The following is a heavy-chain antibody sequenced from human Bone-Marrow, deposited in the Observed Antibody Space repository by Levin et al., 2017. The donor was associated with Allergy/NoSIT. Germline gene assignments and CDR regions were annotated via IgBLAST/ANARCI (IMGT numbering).Heavy chain of an antibody. CDR3: ATAIVGPTWSGGGGPTDFDY. CDR1: GFNFSSYG. J-gene: IGHJ4*02. CDR2: ILYDGSKY. V-gene: IGHV3-30*03. D-gene: IGHD1-26*01. Sequence: GGSLRLSCTASGFNFSSYGMHWVRQAPGKGLEWVAVILYDGSKYYYADSVKGRFTISRDNSKNTLYLHMNSLRVEDTAVYYCATAIVGPTWSGGGGPTDFDYWGQGTLVTVSS.